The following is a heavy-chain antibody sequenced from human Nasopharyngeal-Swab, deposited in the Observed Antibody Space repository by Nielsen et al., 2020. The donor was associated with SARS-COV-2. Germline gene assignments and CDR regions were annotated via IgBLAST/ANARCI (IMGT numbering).Heavy chain of an antibody. J-gene: IGHJ4*02. V-gene: IGHV3-30*04. Sequence: GESLKISCAASGFTFSNFDMHWVRQAPGKGLEWVAGISYDGINRYYAGSVKGRFTISRDNSKNTLYVEMNSLRPEDTAVYYCARGDCSGITCPIDYWGQGTLVTVSS. D-gene: IGHD6-19*01. CDR2: ISYDGINR. CDR1: GFTFSNFD. CDR3: ARGDCSGITCPIDY.